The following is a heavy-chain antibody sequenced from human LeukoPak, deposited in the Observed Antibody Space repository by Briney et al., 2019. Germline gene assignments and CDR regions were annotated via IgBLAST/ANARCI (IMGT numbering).Heavy chain of an antibody. D-gene: IGHD3-3*01. CDR3: ASYTGWSGYNTFDY. CDR2: IYHSGST. J-gene: IGHJ4*02. CDR1: GGSISSGGYS. V-gene: IGHV4-30-2*01. Sequence: SETLSLTCAVSGGSISSGGYSWSWIRQPPGKGLEWIGYIYHSGSTYYNPSLKSRVTISVDRSKNQFSLKLSSVTAADTAVYYCASYTGWSGYNTFDYWGQGPLVTVSS.